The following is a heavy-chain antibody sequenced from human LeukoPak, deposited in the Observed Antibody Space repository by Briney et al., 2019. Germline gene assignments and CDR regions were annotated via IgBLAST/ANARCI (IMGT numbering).Heavy chain of an antibody. Sequence: PSETLSLTCVVSGYPISSGYHWGWIRQPPGEGLEWIGSVYRSGSTYYNPSLKSRVTISVDTSKNQISLKVRSVTAADTAVYCCARENWVFDYWGQGILVTVSS. D-gene: IGHD7-27*01. V-gene: IGHV4-38-2*02. CDR2: VYRSGST. CDR3: ARENWVFDY. CDR1: GYPISSGYH. J-gene: IGHJ4*02.